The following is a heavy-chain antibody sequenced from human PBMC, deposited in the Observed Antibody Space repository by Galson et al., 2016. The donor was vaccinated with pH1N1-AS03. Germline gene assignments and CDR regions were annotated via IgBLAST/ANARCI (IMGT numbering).Heavy chain of an antibody. D-gene: IGHD2-15*01. V-gene: IGHV4-39*07. CDR2: MYYTGST. J-gene: IGHJ5*02. CDR1: GGYVSSSRNY. Sequence: SETLSLTCTVSGGYVSSSRNYWGWIRQPPGKGLEWIGSMYYTGSTYKTPSLQSRATISVDTSKNQFSLKLISVTAADTATYYCARRRAAGGLLPYSWFDPWGPGTLVIVSS. CDR3: ARRRAAGGLLPYSWFDP.